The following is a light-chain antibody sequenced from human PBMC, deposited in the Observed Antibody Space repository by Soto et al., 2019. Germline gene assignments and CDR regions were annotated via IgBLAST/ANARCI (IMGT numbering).Light chain of an antibody. CDR3: QSYDSISQV. Sequence: FMLTQPHSVSESPGKTVTISCTGSSGSIAGNYVQWFQQRPGSAPTTVISKNNQRPSGVPDRFSGSIDISSNSASLTISGLKTEDEADYYCQSYDSISQVFGGGTKLTVL. V-gene: IGLV6-57*02. CDR2: KNN. CDR1: SGSIAGNY. J-gene: IGLJ3*02.